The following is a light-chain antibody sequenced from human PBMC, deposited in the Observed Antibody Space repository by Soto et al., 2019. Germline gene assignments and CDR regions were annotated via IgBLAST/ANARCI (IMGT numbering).Light chain of an antibody. Sequence: EIVLTQSPGTLSLSPGERATLSCRASQSVSNNYLAWYQQKPGQAPRLLIYGASNRATGIPDRFSGSGSGTEFALTISSLQSEDFAVYYCQQYNNWPQTFGQGTTGDIK. J-gene: IGKJ1*01. CDR2: GAS. CDR3: QQYNNWPQT. V-gene: IGKV3D-15*01. CDR1: QSVSNN.